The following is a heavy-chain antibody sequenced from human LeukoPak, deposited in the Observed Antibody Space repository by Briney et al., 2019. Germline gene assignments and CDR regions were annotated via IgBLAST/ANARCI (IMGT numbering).Heavy chain of an antibody. J-gene: IGHJ4*02. CDR3: ATSDDSSGSD. Sequence: GGSLRLSCAASGFTFSSYATSWVRQAPGKGLEWVAFIRYDGSNKYYADSVKGRFTISRDNSKNTLYLQMNSLRAEDTALYYCATSDDSSGSDWGQGTLVTVSS. CDR1: GFTFSSYA. V-gene: IGHV3-30*02. CDR2: IRYDGSNK. D-gene: IGHD3-22*01.